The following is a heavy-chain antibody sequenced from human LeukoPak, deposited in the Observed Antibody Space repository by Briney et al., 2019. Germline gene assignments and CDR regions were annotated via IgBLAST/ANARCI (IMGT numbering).Heavy chain of an antibody. V-gene: IGHV3-9*01. CDR1: GFTFSSYS. J-gene: IGHJ4*02. Sequence: GGSLRLSCAASGFTFSSYSMNWVRQAPGKGLEWVSGISWNSGSIGYADSVKGRFTISRDNAKNSLYLQMNSLRAEDTALYYCAKDSGSYYGFDYWGQGTLVTVSS. CDR3: AKDSGSYYGFDY. CDR2: ISWNSGSI. D-gene: IGHD1-26*01.